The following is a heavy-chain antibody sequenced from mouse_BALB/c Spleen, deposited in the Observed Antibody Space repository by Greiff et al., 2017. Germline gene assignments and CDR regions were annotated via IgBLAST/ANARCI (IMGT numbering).Heavy chain of an antibody. Sequence: VQLQESGPGLVAPSQSLSITCPVSGFSLTSYGVHWVRQPPGKGLEWLGVIWAGGSTNYNSALMSRLSISKDNSKSQVFLKMNSLQTDDTAMYYCARDRGLRPPSPFAYWGQGTLVTVSA. J-gene: IGHJ3*01. V-gene: IGHV2-9*02. D-gene: IGHD6-1*01. CDR2: IWAGGST. CDR3: ARDRGLRPPSPFAY. CDR1: GFSLTSYG.